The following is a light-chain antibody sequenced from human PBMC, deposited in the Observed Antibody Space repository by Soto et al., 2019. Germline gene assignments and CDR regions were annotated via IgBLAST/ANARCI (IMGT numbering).Light chain of an antibody. CDR2: GAS. V-gene: IGKV3-20*01. CDR1: QSVSSSY. CDR3: QQYGSSPVT. J-gene: IGKJ5*01. Sequence: EIVLTQSPGTLSLSPGERATLSCRASQSVSSSYLAWYQQKPGQAPRLLIYGASSRATGIPDRFSGSGSGRDFPLTISRLEPEDCAVYYCQQYGSSPVTFGQGTRLEIK.